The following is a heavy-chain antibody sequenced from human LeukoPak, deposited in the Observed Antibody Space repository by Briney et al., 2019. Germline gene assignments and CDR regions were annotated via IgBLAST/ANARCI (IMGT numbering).Heavy chain of an antibody. CDR3: ARDGGTGSYYVYFDS. J-gene: IGHJ4*02. V-gene: IGHV4-59*01. CDR2: VFHSGST. D-gene: IGHD3-10*01. Sequence: PSETLSLTCTVSGGSINSYYWTWIRQSPGKVLEWIGYVFHSGSTNYNPSLKNRVTITIDTSKNQFSLELTSMTAADTAIYYCARDGGTGSYYVYFDSWGQGTPVTVSS. CDR1: GGSINSYY.